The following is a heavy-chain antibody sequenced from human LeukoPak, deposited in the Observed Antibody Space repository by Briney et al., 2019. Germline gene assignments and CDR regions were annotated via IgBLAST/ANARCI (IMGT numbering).Heavy chain of an antibody. Sequence: TGGSLRLSCAASGFTFSSYAMHWVRQAPGKGLEWVAVISYDGSNKYYADSVKGRFTISRDNSKNTLYLQMNSLRAEDTAVYYCARDGGDRHFDYWGQGTLVTVSS. CDR1: GFTFSSYA. J-gene: IGHJ4*02. CDR2: ISYDGSNK. D-gene: IGHD3-3*01. CDR3: ARDGGDRHFDY. V-gene: IGHV3-30-3*01.